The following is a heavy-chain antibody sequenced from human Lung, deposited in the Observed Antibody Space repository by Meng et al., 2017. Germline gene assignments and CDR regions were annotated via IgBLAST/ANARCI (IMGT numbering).Heavy chain of an antibody. Sequence: VRLVEAGGGWVQPGRSLRLSCQAFGFTFSSYAMSWVRQAPGKGLEWVSAISGSGGSTYYADSVKGRFTISRDNSKNTLYLQMNSLRAEDTAVYYCAKDPTKLEPPLWGQGTLVTVSS. CDR3: AKDPTKLEPPL. CDR1: GFTFSSYA. J-gene: IGHJ4*02. D-gene: IGHD1-14*01. CDR2: ISGSGGST. V-gene: IGHV3-23*04.